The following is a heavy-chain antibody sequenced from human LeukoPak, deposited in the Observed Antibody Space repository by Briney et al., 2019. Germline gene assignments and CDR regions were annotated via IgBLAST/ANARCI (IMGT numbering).Heavy chain of an antibody. CDR3: AKGTTVTHLFFDY. CDR1: GFTFSSYA. V-gene: IGHV3-23*01. Sequence: GGSLRLSCAASGFTFSSYAMSWVRQAPGKGLEGVSAISGSGGSTYYADSVKGRFSISRDNSKNTLYLQMNSLRAEDTAVYYCAKGTTVTHLFFDYWGQGTLVTVSS. J-gene: IGHJ4*02. D-gene: IGHD4-11*01. CDR2: ISGSGGST.